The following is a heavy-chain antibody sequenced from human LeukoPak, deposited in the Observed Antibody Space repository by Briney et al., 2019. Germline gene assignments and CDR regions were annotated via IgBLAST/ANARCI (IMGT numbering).Heavy chain of an antibody. CDR2: IYRDGQT. Sequence: PGGSLRLSCVASGIRVSTLYMSWVLQAPGKGLEWVSLIYRDGQTYYADSVRGRFTISRDNSKNTVFLQMNNVRVDDTGVYYCTREREPWGMDVWGQGTTVIVSS. CDR3: TREREPWGMDV. V-gene: IGHV3-66*01. J-gene: IGHJ6*02. CDR1: GIRVSTLY. D-gene: IGHD1-26*01.